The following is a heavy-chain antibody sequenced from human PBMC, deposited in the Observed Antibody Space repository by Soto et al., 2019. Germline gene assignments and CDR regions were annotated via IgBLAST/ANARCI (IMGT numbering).Heavy chain of an antibody. CDR1: GGSISSGGYY. V-gene: IGHV4-61*08. CDR2: IYYSGST. Sequence: SETLSLTCTVSGGSISSGGYYWSWIRQHPGKGLEWIGYIYYSGSTNYTPSLKSRVTISVDTSKNQFSLKLSSVTAADTAVYYCARAWGVTDYYYYYYGMDVWGQGTTVTVSS. J-gene: IGHJ6*02. D-gene: IGHD3-16*01. CDR3: ARAWGVTDYYYYYYGMDV.